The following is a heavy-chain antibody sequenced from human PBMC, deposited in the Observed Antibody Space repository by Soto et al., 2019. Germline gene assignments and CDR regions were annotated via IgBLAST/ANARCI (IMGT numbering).Heavy chain of an antibody. Sequence: GGSLRLSCAASRFTFTTYAMNWVRQAPGKGLEWVALMSSDGTNEHYADSVRGRFTVSRDNSRNTLFLQMNNLRTDDTAVYYCARCGYIGGWYCYFDFRGLGTLVPVSS. V-gene: IGHV3-30-3*01. D-gene: IGHD6-19*01. CDR1: RFTFTTYA. CDR3: ARCGYIGGWYCYFDF. J-gene: IGHJ4*02. CDR2: MSSDGTNE.